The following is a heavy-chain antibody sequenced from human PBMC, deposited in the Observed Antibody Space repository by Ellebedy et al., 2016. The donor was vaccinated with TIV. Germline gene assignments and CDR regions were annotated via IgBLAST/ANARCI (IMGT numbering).Heavy chain of an antibody. J-gene: IGHJ4*02. CDR1: GDIFSRNG. V-gene: IGHV1-69*04. Sequence: AASVKVSCKASGDIFSRNGIDWVRQAPGQGLEWMGRIIPILGITNYAQRFLDRVTITADTSTNTAYMDLSSLTSEDTAMYFCARAQLERQKHSHDYWGQGTLVTVSS. CDR2: IIPILGIT. D-gene: IGHD1-1*01. CDR3: ARAQLERQKHSHDY.